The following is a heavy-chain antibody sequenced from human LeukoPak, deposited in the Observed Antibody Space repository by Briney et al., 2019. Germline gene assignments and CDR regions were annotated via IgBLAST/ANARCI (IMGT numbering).Heavy chain of an antibody. CDR2: IYHSGGP. Sequence: ASETLSLTCAVSGGSISSNNWWGWVRQPPGEGLEWIGEIYHSGGPNYNPSLKSRVTISVDKSRNHFSLNLSSVAAADTAVYYCARVNINNWHSCDYWGQGTLVTVSS. J-gene: IGHJ4*02. CDR1: GGSISSNNW. D-gene: IGHD1-1*01. V-gene: IGHV4-4*02. CDR3: ARVNINNWHSCDY.